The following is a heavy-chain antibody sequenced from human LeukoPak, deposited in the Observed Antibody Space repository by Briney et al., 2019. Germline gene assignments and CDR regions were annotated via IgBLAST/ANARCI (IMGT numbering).Heavy chain of an antibody. J-gene: IGHJ5*02. Sequence: PGGSLRLSCAGSGFTFSSYTMNWVRQAPGKGLEWVSYISDTSLTIYYADSVRGRFTTSRDNAKNSLFLQMDSLRDDDTAVYYCARDGGKGFDPWGQGTLVTVSS. V-gene: IGHV3-48*02. CDR2: ISDTSLTI. D-gene: IGHD4-23*01. CDR1: GFTFSSYT. CDR3: ARDGGKGFDP.